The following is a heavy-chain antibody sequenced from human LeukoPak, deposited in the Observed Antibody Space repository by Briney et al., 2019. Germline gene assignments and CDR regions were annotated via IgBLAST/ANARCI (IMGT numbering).Heavy chain of an antibody. CDR2: IVVGSGNT. Sequence: SVKVSCKASGFTFTSSAMQWVRQARGQRLEWIGWIVVGSGNTNYAQKFQERVTITTDTSTSTAYMELRSLRSDDTAVYYCARDSGAGDDYWGQGTLVTVSS. CDR3: ARDSGAGDDY. D-gene: IGHD3-10*01. V-gene: IGHV1-58*02. J-gene: IGHJ4*02. CDR1: GFTFTSSA.